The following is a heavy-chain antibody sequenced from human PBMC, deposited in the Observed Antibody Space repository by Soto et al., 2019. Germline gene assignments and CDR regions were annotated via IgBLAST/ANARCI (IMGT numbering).Heavy chain of an antibody. V-gene: IGHV3-33*01. Sequence: GGSLRLSCAASGFTFSSYGMHWVRQAPGKGLEWVAVIWYDGSNKYYADSVKGRFTISRDNSKNTLYLQMNSLRAEDTAVYYCARDWGVASQHHLWYYYYYYGMDVWGQGTTVTVSS. J-gene: IGHJ6*02. CDR1: GFTFSSYG. CDR2: IWYDGSNK. D-gene: IGHD3-16*01. CDR3: ARDWGVASQHHLWYYYYYYGMDV.